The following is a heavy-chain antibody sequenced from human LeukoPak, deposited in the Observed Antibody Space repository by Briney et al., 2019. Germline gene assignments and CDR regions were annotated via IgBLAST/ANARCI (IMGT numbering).Heavy chain of an antibody. D-gene: IGHD3-22*01. CDR3: ARSRPRYYDSSGYYGFFGY. V-gene: IGHV1-46*01. CDR2: INPSGGST. J-gene: IGHJ4*02. Sequence: ASVKVSCKASGYTFTSYYMHWVRQAPGQGLEWMGIINPSGGSTTYAQKFQGRVTMTRDTSTSTVYMELSSLRSEDTAVYYCARSRPRYYDSSGYYGFFGYWGQGTLVAVSS. CDR1: GYTFTSYY.